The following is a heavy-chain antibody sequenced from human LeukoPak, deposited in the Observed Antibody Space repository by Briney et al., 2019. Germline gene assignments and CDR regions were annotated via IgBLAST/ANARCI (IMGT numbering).Heavy chain of an antibody. CDR3: ARRAYSAAYWKHFDY. CDR2: IYYHENT. D-gene: IGHD1-1*01. Sequence: SETLSLTYAVYGGSFSGYYWSWIRQPPGKGLEWIGSIYYHENTYYNSSLKSRVTISVDTSKNQFSLKLNSVTAADTAVYFCARRAYSAAYWKHFDYWGQGTLVTVSS. V-gene: IGHV4-34*01. J-gene: IGHJ4*02. CDR1: GGSFSGYY.